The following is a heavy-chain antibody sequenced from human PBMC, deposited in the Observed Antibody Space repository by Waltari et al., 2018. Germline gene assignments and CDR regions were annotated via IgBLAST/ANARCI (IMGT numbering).Heavy chain of an antibody. D-gene: IGHD5-12*01. CDR2: INSDGSST. CDR1: GFTFSSYW. J-gene: IGHJ6*02. CDR3: ARDPRDIVAPRPMDV. Sequence: EVQLVESGGGLVQPGGSLRLSCAASGFTFSSYWMHWVRQAPGKGLVWVSRINSDGSSTSYADSVKGRFTIARDNAKNTLYLQMNSRRAEDTAVYYCARDPRDIVAPRPMDVWGQGTTVTVSS. V-gene: IGHV3-74*01.